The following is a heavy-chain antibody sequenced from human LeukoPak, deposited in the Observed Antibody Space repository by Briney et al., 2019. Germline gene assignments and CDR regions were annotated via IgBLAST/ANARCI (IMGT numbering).Heavy chain of an antibody. Sequence: SETLSLTCAVYGGSFSGYYWSWIRQPPGKGLEWIGEINHSGSTNYNPSLKSRVTISVDTSKNQFSLKLSSVTAADTAVYYCAISSHCSSTSCYDRLGYWGQGTLVTVSS. D-gene: IGHD2-2*01. J-gene: IGHJ4*02. V-gene: IGHV4-34*01. CDR2: INHSGST. CDR1: GGSFSGYY. CDR3: AISSHCSSTSCYDRLGY.